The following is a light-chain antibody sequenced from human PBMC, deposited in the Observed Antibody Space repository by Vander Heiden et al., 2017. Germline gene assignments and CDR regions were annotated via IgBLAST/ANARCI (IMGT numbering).Light chain of an antibody. V-gene: IGKV1-33*01. Sequence: DIQMTQSPSSLSASVGDRVTITCQASQDISNYLNWDQQKPGKAPKLLIYDASNLETGVPSRFSGSGSGTDFTFTISSLQPEDIATYYCQQYDNFPFGHGTKVDIK. CDR3: QQYDNFP. J-gene: IGKJ3*01. CDR1: QDISNY. CDR2: DAS.